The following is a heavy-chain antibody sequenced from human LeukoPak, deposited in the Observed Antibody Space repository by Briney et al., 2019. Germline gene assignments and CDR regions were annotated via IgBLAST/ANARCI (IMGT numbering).Heavy chain of an antibody. D-gene: IGHD2-2*01. CDR2: ISGSGGST. CDR3: ARDYCSSTSCLFDY. Sequence: GGSLRLSCAASGFTFSSSWMHWVRQAPEKGLEWGSAISGSGGSTYYADSVKGRFTISRDNSKNTLYLQMNSLRAEDTAVYYCARDYCSSTSCLFDYWGQGTLVTVSS. CDR1: GFTFSSSW. J-gene: IGHJ4*02. V-gene: IGHV3-23*01.